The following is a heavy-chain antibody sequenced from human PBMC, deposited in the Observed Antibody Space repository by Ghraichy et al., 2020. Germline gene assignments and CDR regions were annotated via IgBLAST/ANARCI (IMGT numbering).Heavy chain of an antibody. CDR1: GFTFSSYS. J-gene: IGHJ6*02. CDR3: ATTVAHYYYYGMDV. D-gene: IGHD4-23*01. CDR2: ISSSSSYI. V-gene: IGHV3-21*01. Sequence: GGSLRLSCAASGFTFSSYSMNWVRQAPGKGLEWVSSISSSSSYIYYADSVKGRFTISRDNAKNSLYLQMNSLRAEDTAVYYCATTVAHYYYYGMDVWGQGTTAPFSS.